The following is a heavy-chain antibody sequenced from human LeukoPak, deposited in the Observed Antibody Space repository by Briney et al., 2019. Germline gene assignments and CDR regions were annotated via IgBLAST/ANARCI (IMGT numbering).Heavy chain of an antibody. CDR3: HRIRGYDWFDP. CDR2: IYYSGST. Sequence: SETLSLTCIVSGSSINNDYWVWIRQPPGKGLEWIGYIYYSGSTNYNPSLKSRVSISIDKSKNQFSLKLRSVTAADTAVYYCHRIRGYDWFDPWGQGTVVTVSS. CDR1: GSSINNDY. D-gene: IGHD1-1*01. J-gene: IGHJ5*02. V-gene: IGHV4-59*01.